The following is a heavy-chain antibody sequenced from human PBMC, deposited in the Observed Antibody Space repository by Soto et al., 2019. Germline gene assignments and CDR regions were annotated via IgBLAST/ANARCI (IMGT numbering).Heavy chain of an antibody. J-gene: IGHJ4*02. CDR3: AKDRGALRWSEEHYYFDY. D-gene: IGHD4-17*01. V-gene: IGHV3-30*18. Sequence: GGSLRLSCAASGFTFSSYGMHWVRQAPGKGLEWVAVILYDGSKKYYADSMKGRFTISRDNSKNTLYLQMDSLRAEDTAEYYCAKDRGALRWSEEHYYFDYWGQGALVTVSS. CDR2: ILYDGSKK. CDR1: GFTFSSYG.